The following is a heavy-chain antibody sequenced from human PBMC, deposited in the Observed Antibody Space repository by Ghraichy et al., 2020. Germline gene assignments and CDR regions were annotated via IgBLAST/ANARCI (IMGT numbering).Heavy chain of an antibody. D-gene: IGHD3-10*01. CDR2: INAANDKT. CDR1: GYKFTNYA. J-gene: IGHJ4*02. V-gene: IGHV1-3*01. CDR3: ARGVWGPGYDGSGSPEYYFDY. Sequence: ASVKVSCKASGYKFTNYAMHWVRQAPGQRLEWMGWINAANDKTKYSQKFQGRVTITRDTSASTAYMELSSLRSEDTAVYFCARGVWGPGYDGSGSPEYYFDYWGQGTLVIVSS.